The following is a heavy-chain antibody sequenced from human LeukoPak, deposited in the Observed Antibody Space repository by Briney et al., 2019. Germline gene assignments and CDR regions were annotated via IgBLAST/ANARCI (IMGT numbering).Heavy chain of an antibody. V-gene: IGHV1-2*02. CDR2: INPNSGGT. CDR3: ARVMISPNDAFDI. Sequence: ASVKVSCKASGYTFTGYYMHWGRQAPGQGLEWMGWINPNSGGTNYAQKFQGRVTMTRDTSISTAYMELSRLRSDDTAVYYCARVMISPNDAFDIWGQGTMVTVSS. J-gene: IGHJ3*02. D-gene: IGHD3/OR15-3a*01. CDR1: GYTFTGYY.